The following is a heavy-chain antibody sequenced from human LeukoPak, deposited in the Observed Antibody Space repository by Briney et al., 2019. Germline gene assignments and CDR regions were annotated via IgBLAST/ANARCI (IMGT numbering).Heavy chain of an antibody. CDR1: GGSISSYY. Sequence: SETLSLTCTVSGGSISSYYWSWIRQPPGKGLEWIGYIYYSGSTNYNPSLKSRVTISVDTSKNQSSLKLSSVTAADTAVYYCASVSRGLVVIFDYWGQGTLVTVSS. CDR3: ASVSRGLVVIFDY. CDR2: IYYSGST. V-gene: IGHV4-59*01. J-gene: IGHJ4*02. D-gene: IGHD3-22*01.